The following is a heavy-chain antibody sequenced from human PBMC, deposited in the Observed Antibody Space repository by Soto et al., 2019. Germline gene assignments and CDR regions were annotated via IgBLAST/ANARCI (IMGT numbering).Heavy chain of an antibody. CDR1: GGSVSSGSYY. V-gene: IGHV4-61*01. J-gene: IGHJ4*02. D-gene: IGHD6-19*01. CDR2: IYYSGST. Sequence: SETLSLTCTVSGGSVSSGSYYWSWIRQPPGKGLEWIGYIYYSGSTNYNPSLKSRVTISVDTSKNQFSLKLSSVTAADTAVYYCATGGRGWYPNDYWGQGTMVTVSS. CDR3: ATGGRGWYPNDY.